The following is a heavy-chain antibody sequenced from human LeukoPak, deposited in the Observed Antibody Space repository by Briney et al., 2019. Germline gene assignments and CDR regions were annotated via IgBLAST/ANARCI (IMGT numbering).Heavy chain of an antibody. CDR3: ARDGTTVTNPPVDV. V-gene: IGHV4-59*01. Sequence: SETLSLTCTVAGGSISSYYWSWIRQPPGKGLEWIGYIYYSGSTNYNPSLKSRVTISVDTSKNQFSLKLSSVTAADTAVYYCARDGTTVTNPPVDVWGQGTTVTVSS. CDR1: GGSISSYY. D-gene: IGHD4-17*01. J-gene: IGHJ6*02. CDR2: IYYSGST.